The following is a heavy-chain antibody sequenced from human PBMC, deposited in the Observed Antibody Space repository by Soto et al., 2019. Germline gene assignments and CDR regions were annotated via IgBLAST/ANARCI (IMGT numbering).Heavy chain of an antibody. CDR1: GYTFTSYG. V-gene: IGHV1-18*01. Sequence: ASVKVSCKASGYTFTSYGISWVRQAPGQGLEWMGWISAYNGNTNYAQKLQGRVTMTTDTSTSTAYMELRSLRSDDTAVYYCAREEGTYYDILTGPYYYYGMDVWGQGTTVTLSS. CDR2: ISAYNGNT. J-gene: IGHJ6*02. D-gene: IGHD3-9*01. CDR3: AREEGTYYDILTGPYYYYGMDV.